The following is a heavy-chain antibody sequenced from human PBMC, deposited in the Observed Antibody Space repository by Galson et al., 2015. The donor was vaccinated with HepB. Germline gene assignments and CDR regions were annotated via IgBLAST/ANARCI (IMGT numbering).Heavy chain of an antibody. D-gene: IGHD3-16*01. V-gene: IGHV3-33*01. CDR1: GFTFSDYN. Sequence: SLRLSCAASGFTFSDYNMHWLRQSPGKGLEWVAVIWYGGTIKYYADSVKGRFTISRDNSKNTLYLQMNSLRAADTAVYSCARDGRRGDLDPWGQGTLVTVSS. CDR2: IWYGGTIK. CDR3: ARDGRRGDLDP. J-gene: IGHJ5*02.